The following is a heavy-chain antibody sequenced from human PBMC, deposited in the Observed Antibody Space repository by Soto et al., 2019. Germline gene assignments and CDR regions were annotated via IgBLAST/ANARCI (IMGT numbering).Heavy chain of an antibody. Sequence: EVQLLESGGGLVQPGGSLRLSCAADGFTFSNYAMSWVRQAPGKGLEWVSGLSGSGGNTYYADSVKGRFTISSDNSNNTLYLQLNSLRAEDTAQCHCAKGYYYMLTGLDCLGQGTLVTVSS. CDR1: GFTFSNYA. V-gene: IGHV3-23*01. CDR2: LSGSGGNT. CDR3: AKGYYYMLTGLDC. J-gene: IGHJ4*02. D-gene: IGHD3-9*01.